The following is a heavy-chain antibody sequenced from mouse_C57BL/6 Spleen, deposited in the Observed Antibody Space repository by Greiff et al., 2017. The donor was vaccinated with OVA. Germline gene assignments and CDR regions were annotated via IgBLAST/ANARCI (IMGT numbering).Heavy chain of an antibody. J-gene: IGHJ4*01. CDR2: ISSGGSYT. CDR1: GFTFSSYG. Sequence: EVNVVESGGDLVKPGGSLKLSCAASGFTFSSYGMSWVRQTPDKRLEWVATISSGGSYTYYPDSVKGRFTISRDNAKNTLYLQMSRLKSEDTAMYYCAGGGAMDYWGQGTSVTVSS. CDR3: AGGGAMDY. D-gene: IGHD1-1*02. V-gene: IGHV5-6*01.